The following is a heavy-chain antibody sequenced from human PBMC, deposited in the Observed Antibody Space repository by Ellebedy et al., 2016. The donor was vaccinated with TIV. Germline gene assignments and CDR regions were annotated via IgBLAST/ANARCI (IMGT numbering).Heavy chain of an antibody. CDR2: INPNSGGT. D-gene: IGHD2-8*01. CDR1: GYTFTGYY. Sequence: ASVKVSXKASGYTFTGYYMHWVRQAPGQGLEWMGWINPNSGGTNYAQKFQGWVTMTRDTSISTAYMELSRLRSDDTAVYYCARGGYCTNGVCSGYHYGMDVWGQGTTVTVSS. J-gene: IGHJ6*02. V-gene: IGHV1-2*04. CDR3: ARGGYCTNGVCSGYHYGMDV.